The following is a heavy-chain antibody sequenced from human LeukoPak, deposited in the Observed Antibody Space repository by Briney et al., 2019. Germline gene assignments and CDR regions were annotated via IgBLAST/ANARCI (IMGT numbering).Heavy chain of an antibody. CDR3: ARGNRLYSSSWSSLPFDI. D-gene: IGHD6-13*01. J-gene: IGHJ3*02. CDR1: GYIFTDYD. Sequence: GASVKVSCKASGYIFTDYDINWVRQPTGQGLEWMRWTNPISGYTGSAQKFQGRVTMTRDTSISTPYLELSSLRSDDTAVYYCARGNRLYSSSWSSLPFDIWGQGTMVTGSS. CDR2: TNPISGYT. V-gene: IGHV1-8*01.